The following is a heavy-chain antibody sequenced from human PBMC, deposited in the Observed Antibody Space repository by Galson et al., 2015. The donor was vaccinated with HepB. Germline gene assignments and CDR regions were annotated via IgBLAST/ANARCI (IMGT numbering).Heavy chain of an antibody. CDR1: GFTFSTYS. Sequence: FLRLSCAASGFTFSTYSMNWVRQAPGKGLEWVSYISSSSDTMYYADSVKGRFTISRDNAKNSLFLQMNSLRDDDAAVYYCARGGLLWTAPGTRLGYWGQGTLVTVSS. CDR2: ISSSSDTM. D-gene: IGHD6-13*01. J-gene: IGHJ4*02. V-gene: IGHV3-48*02. CDR3: ARGGLLWTAPGTRLGY.